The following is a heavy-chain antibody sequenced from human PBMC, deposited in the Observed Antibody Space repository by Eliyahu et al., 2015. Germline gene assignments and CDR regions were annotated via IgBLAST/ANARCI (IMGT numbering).Heavy chain of an antibody. CDR3: ASFILSSWTPTGDYYYGMDV. CDR2: INHSGST. J-gene: IGHJ6*02. CDR1: GGSFSGYX. D-gene: IGHD6-13*01. Sequence: QVQLQQWGAGLLKPSETLSLTCAVYGGSFSGYXXSWXXQPPGKGLEWIGEINHSGSTNYNPSLKSRVTISVDTSKNQFSLKLSSVTAADTAVYYCASFILSSWTPTGDYYYGMDVWGQGTTVTVSS. V-gene: IGHV4-34*01.